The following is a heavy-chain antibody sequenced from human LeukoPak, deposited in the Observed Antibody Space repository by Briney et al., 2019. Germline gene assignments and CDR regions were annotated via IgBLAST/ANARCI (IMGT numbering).Heavy chain of an antibody. CDR2: IYSGGST. D-gene: IGHD2-15*01. J-gene: IGHJ3*02. CDR3: ARELVEADAFDI. V-gene: IGHV3-53*01. Sequence: GGSLRLSCAASGFTVSSNYMSWVRQAPGKGLEWVSVIYSGGSTYYADSVKGRFTISRDNSKNTLYLQMNSLGAEDTAVYYCARELVEADAFDIWGQGTMVTVSS. CDR1: GFTVSSNY.